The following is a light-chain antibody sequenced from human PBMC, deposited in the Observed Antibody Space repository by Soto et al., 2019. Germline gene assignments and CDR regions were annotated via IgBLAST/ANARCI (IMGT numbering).Light chain of an antibody. J-gene: IGLJ2*01. Sequence: QSVLTQSPSASASLGASVKLTCTLSSGHSNYAIAWHQQQPEKGPRYLMKLNSDGSHTKGDGIPDRFSGSTSGAERYLTISSLQSEDDTDYYCQTWGTGIVVFDGGTKLTVL. CDR1: SGHSNYA. CDR3: QTWGTGIVV. V-gene: IGLV4-69*01. CDR2: LNSDGSH.